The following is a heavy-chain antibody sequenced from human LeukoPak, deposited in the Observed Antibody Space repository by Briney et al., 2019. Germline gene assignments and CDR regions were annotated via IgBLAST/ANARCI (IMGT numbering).Heavy chain of an antibody. D-gene: IGHD6-6*01. Sequence: PSETLSLTCAVSGGSFSGYYWSWIRQPPGKGLEWIGEINHSGSTNYNPSLTSRVTISVDTSKNQFSLKLSSVTAADTAVYYCARHSAGIAARRAPFDYWGQGTLVTVSS. CDR2: INHSGST. CDR3: ARHSAGIAARRAPFDY. CDR1: GGSFSGYY. J-gene: IGHJ4*02. V-gene: IGHV4-34*01.